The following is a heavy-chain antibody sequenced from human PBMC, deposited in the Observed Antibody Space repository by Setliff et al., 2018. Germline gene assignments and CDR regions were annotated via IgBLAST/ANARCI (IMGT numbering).Heavy chain of an antibody. CDR3: ARAHTWSLPNDNSGYPGWFDP. CDR2: ISPVGST. Sequence: PSETLSLTCGFSGGSGSFSGYYWSWIRQPPGKGLEWIGEISPVGSTNCNPSLRSRVTMSVDTSKNRFSLNLSSVTAADTAVYYCARAHTWSLPNDNSGYPGWFDPWGQGTLVTVSS. CDR1: GGSGSFSGYY. D-gene: IGHD3-22*01. V-gene: IGHV4-34*01. J-gene: IGHJ5*02.